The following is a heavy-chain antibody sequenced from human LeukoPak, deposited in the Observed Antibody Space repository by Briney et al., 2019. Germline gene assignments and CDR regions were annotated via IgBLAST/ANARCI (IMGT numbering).Heavy chain of an antibody. Sequence: SETLSLTCTVSGGSTSSVGYYWSWIRQHPGKGLEWIGYIYYSGSTYYNPSLKSRVTISVDTSKNQFSLKLSSVTAADTAVYYCATLPRYYYYGMDVWGQGTTVTVSS. CDR2: IYYSGST. CDR3: ATLPRYYYYGMDV. J-gene: IGHJ6*02. V-gene: IGHV4-31*03. CDR1: GGSTSSVGYY.